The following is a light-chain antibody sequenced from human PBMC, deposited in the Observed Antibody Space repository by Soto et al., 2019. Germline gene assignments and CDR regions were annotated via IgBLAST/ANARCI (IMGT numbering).Light chain of an antibody. Sequence: QSALTQPASVSGSPGQTLTISCTGTSSDVGGYTYVSWYQQHPGKAPKLMIYDVTNRPSGVSNRFSGSKSGTTASLTISGIQAEDEADYYCSSYTSSNTYVVFGGGTKLTVL. CDR3: SSYTSSNTYVV. CDR2: DVT. V-gene: IGLV2-14*01. CDR1: SSDVGGYTY. J-gene: IGLJ2*01.